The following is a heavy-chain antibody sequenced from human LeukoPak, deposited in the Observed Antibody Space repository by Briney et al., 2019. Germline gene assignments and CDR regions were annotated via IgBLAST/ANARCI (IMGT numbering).Heavy chain of an antibody. D-gene: IGHD3-10*02. V-gene: IGHV3-23*01. CDR1: GFTFSSYA. Sequence: GGSLRLSCVVSGFTFSSYAMSWVRQAPGKGLEWVSGISGSGGSTYYADSVKGRFTISRDNAKNSLYLQMNSLRAEDTAVYYCAELGITMIGGVWGKGTTVTVSS. CDR3: AELGITMIGGV. J-gene: IGHJ6*04. CDR2: ISGSGGST.